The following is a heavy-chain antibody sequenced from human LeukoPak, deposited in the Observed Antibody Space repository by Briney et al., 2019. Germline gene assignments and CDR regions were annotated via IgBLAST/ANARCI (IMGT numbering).Heavy chain of an antibody. CDR3: ARGGGILRLKNFDY. CDR2: INHSGST. V-gene: IGHV4-34*01. Sequence: SETLSLTCAVYGGSFSGYYWSWIRQPPGKGLEWIGEINHSGSTNYNPSLKSRVTISVDTSKNQFSLKLSSVTAADTAVYYCARGGGILRLKNFDYWGQGTLVTVSS. CDR1: GGSFSGYY. D-gene: IGHD2-15*01. J-gene: IGHJ4*02.